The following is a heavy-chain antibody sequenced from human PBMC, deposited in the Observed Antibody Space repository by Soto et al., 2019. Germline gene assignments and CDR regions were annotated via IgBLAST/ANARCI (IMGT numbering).Heavy chain of an antibody. J-gene: IGHJ4*02. CDR1: GFGFSSYE. CDR2: ISSSGSTI. D-gene: IGHD3-22*01. CDR3: ARVGDSSDYYLFLDY. Sequence: GGSLRLSCAASGFGFSSYEMNWVRQAPGKGLEWISYISSSGSTIFYADSVKGRFTISRDNAKNSLYLQMNSLRAEDTAFYYCARVGDSSDYYLFLDYWGQGTLVTVSS. V-gene: IGHV3-48*03.